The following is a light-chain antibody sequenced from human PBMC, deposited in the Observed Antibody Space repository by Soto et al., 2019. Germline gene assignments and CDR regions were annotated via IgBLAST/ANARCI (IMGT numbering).Light chain of an antibody. CDR2: EVT. J-gene: IGLJ3*02. Sequence: QSALTQPASVSGSPGQSITISCTGTSSDVGGYNYVSWFQLHPGKAPKLMIYEVTNRPSGVSDRFFGSKSDNSASLTISGLQAEDEADYYCSSYTSRATWVFGGGTKVTVL. CDR3: SSYTSRATWV. V-gene: IGLV2-14*01. CDR1: SSDVGGYNY.